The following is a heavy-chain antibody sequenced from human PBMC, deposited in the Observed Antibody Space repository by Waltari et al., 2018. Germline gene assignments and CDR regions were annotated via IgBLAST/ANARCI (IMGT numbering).Heavy chain of an antibody. CDR3: ARARGTNYFDY. V-gene: IGHV3-13*01. Sequence: EVQLVASGGGLVQPGGSLRLSCAASGFTFSSYDMHWARQATGKGLEWVSGIGTAGDTYYPGSVKGRFTISRENAKNSLYLQMNSLRAGDTAVYYCARARGTNYFDYWGQGILVAVSS. CDR1: GFTFSSYD. CDR2: IGTAGDT. D-gene: IGHD1-26*01. J-gene: IGHJ4*02.